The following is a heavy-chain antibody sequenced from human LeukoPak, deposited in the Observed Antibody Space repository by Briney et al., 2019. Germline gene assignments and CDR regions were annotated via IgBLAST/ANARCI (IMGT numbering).Heavy chain of an antibody. V-gene: IGHV4-61*09. CDR3: ARHPIRSSVRSSSPYYYYYMDI. CDR1: GDSISTGGYY. Sequence: SQTLSLTCTVSGDSISTGGYYWSWIRQPPGKGLEWIGYIYTSGSTNYNPSLKSRVTISVDTSKNQFSLKLSSVTAADTAVYYCARHPIRSSVRSSSPYYYYYMDIWGKGTTVTVSS. J-gene: IGHJ6*03. CDR2: IYTSGST. D-gene: IGHD6-6*01.